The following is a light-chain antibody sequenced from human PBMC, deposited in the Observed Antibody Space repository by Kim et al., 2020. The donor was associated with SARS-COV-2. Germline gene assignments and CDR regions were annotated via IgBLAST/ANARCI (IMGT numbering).Light chain of an antibody. J-gene: IGKJ1*01. CDR1: QIVSSY. CDR2: DAS. CDR3: QQRSNWWT. Sequence: EIVLTQSPATLSLSPGERATLSCRASQIVSSYLAWYQQKPGQAPRLLIYDASNRATGIPARFSGSGSGTDFTLTISSLVPEDFAVYYCQQRSNWWTFGQGTEVNIK. V-gene: IGKV3-11*01.